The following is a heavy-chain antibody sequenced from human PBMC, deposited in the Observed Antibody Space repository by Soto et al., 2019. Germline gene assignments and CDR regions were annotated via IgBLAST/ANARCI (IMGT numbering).Heavy chain of an antibody. V-gene: IGHV2-5*01. CDR2: IYWNDDK. D-gene: IGHD3-22*01. CDR3: AHSIGVGITMIADWFDP. J-gene: IGHJ5*02. Sequence: SGPTLVKPTQTLTLTCTFSGFSLSTSGVGVGWIRQPPGKALEWLALIYWNDDKRYSPSLKSRLTITKDTPKNQVVLTMTNMDPVDTATYYCAHSIGVGITMIADWFDPWGQGTLVTVSS. CDR1: GFSLSTSGVG.